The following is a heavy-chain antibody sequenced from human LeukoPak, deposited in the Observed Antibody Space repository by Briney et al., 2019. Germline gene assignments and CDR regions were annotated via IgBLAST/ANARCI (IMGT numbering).Heavy chain of an antibody. J-gene: IGHJ5*02. Sequence: PGGSLRLSCAASGFTFISYATHWVRQAPGKGLEWVAVISYDGSNKYYADSVKGRFTISRDNSKNTLYLQMNSLRADDTAVYYCARDPLVNGDFWFDPWGQGTLVTVSS. D-gene: IGHD4-17*01. CDR2: ISYDGSNK. V-gene: IGHV3-30*04. CDR1: GFTFISYA. CDR3: ARDPLVNGDFWFDP.